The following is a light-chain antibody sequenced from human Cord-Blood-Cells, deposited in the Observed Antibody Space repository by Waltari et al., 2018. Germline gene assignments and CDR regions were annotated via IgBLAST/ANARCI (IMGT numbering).Light chain of an antibody. CDR3: QQYDNLPLT. CDR1: QDISNY. J-gene: IGKJ4*01. CDR2: DAS. Sequence: DIQMTQSPSSLSASVGDRVTITCQASQDISNYLNLYQQKPGKAPKLLIYDASNLETGVPSRFSGNGSGTDFTFTISSLQPEDIATYYCQQYDNLPLTFGGGTKVEIK. V-gene: IGKV1-33*01.